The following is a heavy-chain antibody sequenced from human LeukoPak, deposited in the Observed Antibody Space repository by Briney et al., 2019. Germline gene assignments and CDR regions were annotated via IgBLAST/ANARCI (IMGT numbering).Heavy chain of an antibody. V-gene: IGHV4-30-2*01. CDR1: GGSVSTTGYY. CDR2: IYHSGST. D-gene: IGHD4-17*01. Sequence: SETLSLTCTVSGGSVSTTGYYWSWIRQPPGKGLEWIGYIYHSGSTYYNPSLKSRVTISVDRSKNQFSLKLSSVTAADTAVYYCARADDYGDYSWFDPWGQGTLVTVSS. J-gene: IGHJ5*02. CDR3: ARADDYGDYSWFDP.